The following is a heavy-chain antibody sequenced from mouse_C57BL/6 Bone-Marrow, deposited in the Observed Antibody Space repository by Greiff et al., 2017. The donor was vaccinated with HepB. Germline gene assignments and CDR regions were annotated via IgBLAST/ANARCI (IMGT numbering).Heavy chain of an antibody. J-gene: IGHJ2*01. Sequence: VQLQQSGPELVKPGASVKISCKASGYAFSSSWMNWVKQRPGKGLEWIGRIYPGDGDTNYNGKFKGKATLTADKSSSTAYMQLSSLTSEDSAVYFCARSVYYAGYWGQGTTLTVSS. CDR1: GYAFSSSW. CDR3: ARSVYYAGY. V-gene: IGHV1-82*01. D-gene: IGHD2-1*01. CDR2: IYPGDGDT.